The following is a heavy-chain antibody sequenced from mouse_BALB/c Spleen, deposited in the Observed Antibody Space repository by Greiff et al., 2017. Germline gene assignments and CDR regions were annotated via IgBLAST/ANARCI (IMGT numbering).Heavy chain of an antibody. Sequence: QVQLQQSGAELVKPGASVKLSCKASGYTFTSYYMYWVKQRPGQGLEWIGEINPSNGGTNFNEKFKSKATLTVDKSSSTAYMQLSSPTSEDSAVYYCTRSGKITGFAYWGQGTLVTVSA. V-gene: IGHV1S81*02. CDR3: TRSGKITGFAY. D-gene: IGHD1-1*01. CDR1: GYTFTSYY. CDR2: INPSNGGT. J-gene: IGHJ3*01.